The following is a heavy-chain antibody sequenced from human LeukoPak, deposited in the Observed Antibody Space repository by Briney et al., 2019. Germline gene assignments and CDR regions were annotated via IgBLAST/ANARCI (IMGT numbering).Heavy chain of an antibody. V-gene: IGHV3-53*01. J-gene: IGHJ3*02. CDR2: IYSGGST. CDR1: GFTFSSYT. D-gene: IGHD5-24*01. Sequence: GGSLRLSCAASGFTFSSYTMSWVRQAPRKGLEWVSVIYSGGSTYYADSVKGRFTISRDNSKNTLYLQMNSLRAEDTAVYYCARVVRWLRHDAFDIWGQGTMVTVSS. CDR3: ARVVRWLRHDAFDI.